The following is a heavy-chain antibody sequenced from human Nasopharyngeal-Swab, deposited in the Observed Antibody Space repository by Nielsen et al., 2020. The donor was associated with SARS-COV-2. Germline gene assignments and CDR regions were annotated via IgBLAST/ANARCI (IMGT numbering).Heavy chain of an antibody. D-gene: IGHD2-15*01. Sequence: GESLKISCAASGFTFSDSAIHWVRQASGKGLEWVGRIRSKGNTYATAYAASVKGRFIIFRDDPTNTAYLQMNSLKTEDTAVYYCTRCGGGCYSGRDYWGQGTRVTVSS. CDR2: IRSKGNTYAT. J-gene: IGHJ4*02. CDR1: GFTFSDSA. CDR3: TRCGGGCYSGRDY. V-gene: IGHV3-73*01.